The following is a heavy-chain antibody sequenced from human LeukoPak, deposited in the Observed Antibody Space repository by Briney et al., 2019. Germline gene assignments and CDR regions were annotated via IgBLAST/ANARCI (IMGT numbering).Heavy chain of an antibody. CDR2: IIPIFGTA. Sequence: SVTVSCKASGGTFSSHAISWVRQAPGQGLEWMGGIIPIFGTANYAQTFQGRVTITADESTSTAYMELSSLRSEDTAVYYCASSRSFGELIVGWFDPWGQGTLVTVSS. CDR3: ASSRSFGELIVGWFDP. CDR1: GGTFSSHA. V-gene: IGHV1-69*13. J-gene: IGHJ5*02. D-gene: IGHD3-10*01.